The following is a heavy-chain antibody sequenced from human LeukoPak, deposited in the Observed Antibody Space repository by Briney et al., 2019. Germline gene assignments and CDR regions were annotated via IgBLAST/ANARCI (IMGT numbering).Heavy chain of an antibody. CDR2: IIPIFGTA. D-gene: IGHD5-24*01. V-gene: IGHV1-69*13. Sequence: SVKVSCKASGGTFSSYAISWVRQAPGQGLEWMGGIIPIFGTANYAQKFQGRVTITADESTSTAYMELSSLRSEDTAVYYCASSGKATTPLGVWGKGTTVTVSS. J-gene: IGHJ6*04. CDR3: ASSGKATTPLGV. CDR1: GGTFSSYA.